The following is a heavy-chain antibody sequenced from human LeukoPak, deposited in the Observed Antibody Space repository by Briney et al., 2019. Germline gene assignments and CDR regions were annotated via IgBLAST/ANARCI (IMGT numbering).Heavy chain of an antibody. V-gene: IGHV3-9*01. CDR2: ISWNSGSI. Sequence: PGRSLRLSCAASGFTFDDYAMHWVRQAPGKGLEWVSGISWNSGSIGYADSVKGRFTISRDNAKNSLYLQMNSLRAEDTAIYYCARDGYQVPTTFGTFDPWGQGTLVTVSS. D-gene: IGHD3-3*01. J-gene: IGHJ5*02. CDR1: GFTFDDYA. CDR3: ARDGYQVPTTFGTFDP.